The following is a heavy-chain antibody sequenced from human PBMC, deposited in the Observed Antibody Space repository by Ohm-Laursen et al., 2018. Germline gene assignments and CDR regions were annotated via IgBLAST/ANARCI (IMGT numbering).Heavy chain of an antibody. V-gene: IGHV3-30*18. CDR2: ISYDGSNK. J-gene: IGHJ4*02. CDR3: AKGARPDY. Sequence: SLRLSCAASGFTFSSYGMHWVRQAPGKGLEWVAVISYDGSNKYYADSVKGRFTISRDNAKNSLYLQMNSLRAEDTAVYYCAKGARPDYWGQGSLVTVSS. CDR1: GFTFSSYG.